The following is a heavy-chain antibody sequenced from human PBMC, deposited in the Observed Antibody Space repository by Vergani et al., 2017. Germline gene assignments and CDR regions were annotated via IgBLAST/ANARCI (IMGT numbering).Heavy chain of an antibody. D-gene: IGHD2-2*03. CDR3: ARDGYCTSTSCYDAFDI. CDR1: GGSISSGDYF. Sequence: QVQLQESGPGLVKPSQTLSLTCTVSGGSISSGDYFWSWIRQSPGKGLEWIGYISNTGRTSYNPSLKSRVSISVDTSKNQFSLKLSSVTAADTAVYYCARDGYCTSTSCYDAFDIWGQGTMVTVSS. CDR2: ISNTGRT. J-gene: IGHJ3*02. V-gene: IGHV4-30-4*01.